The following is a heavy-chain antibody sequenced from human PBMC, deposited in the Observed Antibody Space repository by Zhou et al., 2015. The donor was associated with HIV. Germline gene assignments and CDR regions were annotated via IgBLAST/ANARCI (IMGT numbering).Heavy chain of an antibody. J-gene: IGHJ4*02. CDR3: ARYYDSSGYYDY. D-gene: IGHD3-22*01. CDR1: GGTFSTYA. Sequence: QVQLVQSGAEVKKPGSSVTVSCKAFGGTFSTYAISWVRQAPGQGLEWMGGIIPIFGTANYAQKFQGRVTITADESTSTAYMELSSLRSEDTAVYYCARYYDSSGYYDYWGQGTLVTVSS. CDR2: IIPIFGTA. V-gene: IGHV1-69*01.